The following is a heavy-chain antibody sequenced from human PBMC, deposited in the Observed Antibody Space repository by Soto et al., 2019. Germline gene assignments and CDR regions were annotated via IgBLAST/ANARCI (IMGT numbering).Heavy chain of an antibody. D-gene: IGHD3-3*01. Sequence: SETLSLTCTVSGGSISSGNFSWTWIRHPPGKGLEWIAYIFHTGSTFYNSSLKPRVSISVDRSKNQFSLKLKSVTETDTAVYYCARVKVGDLFRFNWFFDLWGRGTLVTVS. J-gene: IGHJ2*01. CDR3: ARVKVGDLFRFNWFFDL. CDR2: IFHTGST. V-gene: IGHV4-30-2*01. CDR1: GGSISSGNFS.